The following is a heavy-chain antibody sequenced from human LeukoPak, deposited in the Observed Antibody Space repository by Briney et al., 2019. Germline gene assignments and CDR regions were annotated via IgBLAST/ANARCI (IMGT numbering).Heavy chain of an antibody. CDR1: GYTFTSYA. Sequence: ASVKVSCKASGYTFTSYAMHWVRQAPGQRLEWMGWINAGNGNTKYSQKFQGRVTITRDTSASTAYMELSSLRSEDTAVYYCARARGPLSPTTSGYYDSSGYSFPFNYWGQGTLVTVSS. D-gene: IGHD3-22*01. CDR2: INAGNGNT. CDR3: ARARGPLSPTTSGYYDSSGYSFPFNY. V-gene: IGHV1-3*01. J-gene: IGHJ4*02.